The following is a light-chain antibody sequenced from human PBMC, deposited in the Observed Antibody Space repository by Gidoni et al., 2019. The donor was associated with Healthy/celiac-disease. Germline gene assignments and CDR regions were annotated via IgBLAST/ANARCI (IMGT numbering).Light chain of an antibody. V-gene: IGLV1-47*01. CDR2: RNN. CDR3: AAWDDSLSGPSYV. J-gene: IGLJ1*01. CDR1: SSNIGSNY. Sequence: QSVLTQPPSASGTPGQRVTISCSGSSSNIGSNYVYWYQHLPGTAPKLLIYRNNQRPSGVPDRFSGSKSGTAASLAISGLRSEDEAEYYCAAWDDSLSGPSYVFGTGTKVTVL.